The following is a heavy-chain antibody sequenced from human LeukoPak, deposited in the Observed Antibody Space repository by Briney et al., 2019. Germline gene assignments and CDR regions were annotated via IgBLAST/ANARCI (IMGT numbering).Heavy chain of an antibody. CDR3: ASDYYDFWSGYYTGHSPLRMDV. V-gene: IGHV4-4*07. D-gene: IGHD3-3*01. Sequence: PSETLSLTCTVSGGSISSYDWSWIRQPAGKGLEWIGRIYTSGSTNYNPSLKSRVSMSVDTSKNQFSLKLSSVTAADTAVYYCASDYYDFWSGYYTGHSPLRMDVWGKGTTVTVSS. CDR1: GGSISSYD. J-gene: IGHJ6*03. CDR2: IYTSGST.